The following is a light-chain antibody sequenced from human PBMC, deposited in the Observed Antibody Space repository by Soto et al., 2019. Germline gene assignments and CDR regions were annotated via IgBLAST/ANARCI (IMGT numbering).Light chain of an antibody. CDR1: QSLLHRNGYNY. Sequence: DIVMTQSPLSLPVTPGESASISCRSSQSLLHRNGYNYLDWYLQKPGQSPQVLIYLGSNRASGVPDRFSGSGSGTDFTLNISRVEAEDVEVYYCMQPLQTPWTFGQGTKVEIK. CDR2: LGS. J-gene: IGKJ1*01. CDR3: MQPLQTPWT. V-gene: IGKV2-28*01.